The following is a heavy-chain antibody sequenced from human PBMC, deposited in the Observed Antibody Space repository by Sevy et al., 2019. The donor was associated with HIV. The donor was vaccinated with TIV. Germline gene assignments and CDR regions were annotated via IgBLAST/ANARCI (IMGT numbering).Heavy chain of an antibody. Sequence: GGSLRLSCAASNLTFEDYAMHWVRRAPGKGLEWVSGISWNGADIGFAASVKGRFTISRDNAKSSVYLQINSLTPGDTGGYYCAKGQQLITQSGSYFYYGMNVWGQGTTVTVSS. CDR2: ISWNGADI. CDR1: NLTFEDYA. D-gene: IGHD6-13*01. J-gene: IGHJ6*02. V-gene: IGHV3-9*01. CDR3: AKGQQLITQSGSYFYYGMNV.